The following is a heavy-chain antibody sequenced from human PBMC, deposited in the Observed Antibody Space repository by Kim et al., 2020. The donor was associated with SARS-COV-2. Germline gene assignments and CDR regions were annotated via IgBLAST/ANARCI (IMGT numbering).Heavy chain of an antibody. CDR1: GYTFTGYY. CDR3: ARDSERDSSGWYGNWFDP. J-gene: IGHJ5*02. V-gene: IGHV1-2*02. CDR2: INPNSGGT. Sequence: ASVKVSCKASGYTFTGYYMHWVRQAPGQGLEWMGWINPNSGGTNYAQKFQGRATMTRDTSISTAYMELSRLRSDDTAVYYCARDSERDSSGWYGNWFDPWGQGTLVTVSS. D-gene: IGHD6-19*01.